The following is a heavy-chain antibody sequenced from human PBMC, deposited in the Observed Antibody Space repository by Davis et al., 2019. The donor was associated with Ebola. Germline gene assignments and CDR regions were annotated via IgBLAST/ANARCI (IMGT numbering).Heavy chain of an antibody. D-gene: IGHD4-11*01. CDR1: GTSISSSY. Sequence: SETLSLTCTVSGTSISSSYWSWIRQFPGKQLEWIGYISHSGAINYNPSLKSRVTLSIDTSKSQFSLHLSSVTAADTAMYYCANTHSDYRYFHHWGQGTLVTVFS. CDR3: ANTHSDYRYFHH. V-gene: IGHV4-59*08. J-gene: IGHJ1*01. CDR2: ISHSGAI.